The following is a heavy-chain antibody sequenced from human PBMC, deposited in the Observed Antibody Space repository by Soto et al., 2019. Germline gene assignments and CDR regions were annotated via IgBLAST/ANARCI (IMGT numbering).Heavy chain of an antibody. D-gene: IGHD6-13*01. CDR2: IDPRQSYC. CDR3: AVCRSSWFGDGRLDS. CDR1: GYSLTTHW. Sequence: PGESLKISCEGSGYSLTTHWINWGRQMPGKGLEGMGRIDPRQSYCNYNPPFQGYVTNSADKSTSKACLQWTSLEASDPAIYYCAVCRSSWFGDGRLDSWGPGTLVTVSS. V-gene: IGHV5-10-1*01. J-gene: IGHJ4*02.